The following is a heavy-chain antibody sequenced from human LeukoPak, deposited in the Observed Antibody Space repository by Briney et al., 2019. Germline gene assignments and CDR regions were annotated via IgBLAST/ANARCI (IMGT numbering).Heavy chain of an antibody. V-gene: IGHV4-59*01. D-gene: IGHD6-19*01. CDR1: GDSISNYY. Sequence: SETLSLTCTVSGDSISNYYWSWIRQPPGKELEWIGYMYNRGSTIYNPSLKSRVTISTDTSKNQFSLRLTSVTAADTAVYYCARAEKAVTGTLDSWGQGTLITVSS. CDR2: MYNRGST. CDR3: ARAEKAVTGTLDS. J-gene: IGHJ4*02.